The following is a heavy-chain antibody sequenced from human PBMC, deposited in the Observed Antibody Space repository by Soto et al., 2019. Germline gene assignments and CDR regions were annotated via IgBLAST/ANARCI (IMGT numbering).Heavy chain of an antibody. Sequence: SDTLSLTCAVSGDSISSSNWWSWVRQPPGKGLEWIGEIYHSGSTNYNPSLKSRVTISVDKSKNQFSLKLSSVTAADTAVYYCAREVVGATRWFDPWGQGTLVTVSS. CDR1: GDSISSSNW. V-gene: IGHV4-4*02. J-gene: IGHJ5*02. CDR2: IYHSGST. D-gene: IGHD1-26*01. CDR3: AREVVGATRWFDP.